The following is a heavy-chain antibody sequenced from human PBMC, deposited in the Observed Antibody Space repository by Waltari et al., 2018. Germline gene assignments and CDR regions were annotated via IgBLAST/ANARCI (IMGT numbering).Heavy chain of an antibody. CDR2: IYYSGST. V-gene: IGHV4-59*08. Sequence: QVQLQESGPGLVKPSETLSLTCTVSGGSISSYYWSWIRPPPGKGLEWIGYIYYSGSTNYNPSLKSRVTISVDTSKNQFSLKLSSVTAADTAVYYCATGYYDFWSGSRKTYYFDYWGQGTLVTVSS. CDR3: ATGYYDFWSGSRKTYYFDY. CDR1: GGSISSYY. J-gene: IGHJ4*02. D-gene: IGHD3-3*01.